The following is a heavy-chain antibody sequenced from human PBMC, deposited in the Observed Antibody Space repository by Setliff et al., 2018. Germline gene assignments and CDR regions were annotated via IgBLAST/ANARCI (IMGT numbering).Heavy chain of an antibody. CDR1: GGSISSGSYY. CDR2: IYTSGST. CDR3: ARAYYDSSRGDDAFDI. Sequence: SETLSLTCTVSGGSISSGSYYWSWIRQPAGKGLEWIGRIYTSGSTNYNPSLKSRVTISVDTSKNQFSLKLSSVTAADTAVYYCARAYYDSSRGDDAFDIWGQGTMVTV. D-gene: IGHD3-22*01. V-gene: IGHV4-61*02. J-gene: IGHJ3*02.